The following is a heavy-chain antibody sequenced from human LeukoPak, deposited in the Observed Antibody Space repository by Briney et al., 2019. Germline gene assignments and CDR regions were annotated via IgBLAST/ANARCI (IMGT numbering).Heavy chain of an antibody. Sequence: PSETLSLTCSVSGGSISSLYWSWVRQPPGKGLEWIGYIYYTGSTNYNPSRKSRFTMFGDMSKHQFSIRKSPVTAADASVYYIGPTGCTKYYPSLKSRVSMFVDMSKNQFSLRLSSVTAADTAVYYCARHRAYSSSSPFDYWGQGTLVTVSS. CDR2: IYYTGST. CDR3: GPTGCTKYYPSLKSRVSMFVDMSKNQFSLRLSSVTAADTAVYYCARHRAYSSSSPFDY. J-gene: IGHJ4*02. V-gene: IGHV4-59*08. CDR1: GGSISSLY. D-gene: IGHD1-1*01.